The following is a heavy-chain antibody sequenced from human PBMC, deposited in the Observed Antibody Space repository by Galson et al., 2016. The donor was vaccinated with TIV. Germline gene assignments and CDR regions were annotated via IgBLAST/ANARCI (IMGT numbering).Heavy chain of an antibody. CDR2: IYDSGNT. Sequence: SETLSLTCTVSGGSISSRSYYWGWIRQPPGKGLEWIGSIYDSGNTYQNPSLKSRVTISLDASKNHFSLALRSGTAADTAVYYCVRHDLWYYVGSWGQGALVIVSS. CDR1: GGSISSRSYY. D-gene: IGHD2-8*02. V-gene: IGHV4-39*07. CDR3: VRHDLWYYVGS. J-gene: IGHJ4*02.